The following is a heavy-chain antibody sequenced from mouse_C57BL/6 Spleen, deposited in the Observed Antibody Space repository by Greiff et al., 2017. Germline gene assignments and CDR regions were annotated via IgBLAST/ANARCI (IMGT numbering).Heavy chain of an antibody. V-gene: IGHV5-4*01. CDR2: ISDGGSYT. J-gene: IGHJ3*01. CDR3: AREAAYYSNSWFAY. Sequence: EVKLVESGGGLVKPGGSLKLSCAASGFTFSSYAMSWVRQTPEKRLEWVATISDGGSYTYYPDNVKGRFTISRDNAKNNLYLQMSHLKSEDTAMYYCAREAAYYSNSWFAYWGQGTLVTVSA. CDR1: GFTFSSYA. D-gene: IGHD2-5*01.